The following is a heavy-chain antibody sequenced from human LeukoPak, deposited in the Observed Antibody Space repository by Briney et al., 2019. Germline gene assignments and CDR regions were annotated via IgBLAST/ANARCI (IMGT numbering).Heavy chain of an antibody. V-gene: IGHV1-2*06. Sequence: GASVKVSCKASGYSFTGYYIHWVRQAPGQGPEWMGRIDPNSGGTNSAQKFHARVTLTRDTSIATVYMELSSLRSNDTAVYYCARDQARTTTWYLYMNYWGQGTLVTVSS. D-gene: IGHD3/OR15-3a*01. CDR2: IDPNSGGT. CDR1: GYSFTGYY. CDR3: ARDQARTTTWYLYMNY. J-gene: IGHJ4*02.